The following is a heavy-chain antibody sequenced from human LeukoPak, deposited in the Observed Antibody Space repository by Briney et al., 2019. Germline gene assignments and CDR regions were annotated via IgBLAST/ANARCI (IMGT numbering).Heavy chain of an antibody. J-gene: IGHJ6*02. D-gene: IGHD5-24*01. V-gene: IGHV3-23*01. CDR1: GFTFSSYA. CDR2: ISGSGGST. CDR3: AKHASNYLSGGYVLHYYSGMAV. Sequence: GGSLRLSCAASGFTFSSYAMSWVRQAPGKGLEWVSAISGSGGSTYYADSVKGRFTISRDNSKNTLYLQMNSLRAEHTAVYYCAKHASNYLSGGYVLHYYSGMAVWRQGTTVTVSS.